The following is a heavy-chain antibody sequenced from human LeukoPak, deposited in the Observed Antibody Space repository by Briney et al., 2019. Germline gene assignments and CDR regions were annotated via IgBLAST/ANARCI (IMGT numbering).Heavy chain of an antibody. CDR1: GFTFSSYW. CDR2: IRYDGSDK. Sequence: PGGSLRLSCAASGFTFSSYWMSWVRQAPGKGLEWVTFIRYDGSDKYYVDSVEGRFTISRDNSKNTLYLQMNSLRAEDTAVYYCATSVTGYSSRFYYWGQGTLVTVSP. D-gene: IGHD6-19*01. V-gene: IGHV3-30*02. J-gene: IGHJ4*02. CDR3: ATSVTGYSSRFYY.